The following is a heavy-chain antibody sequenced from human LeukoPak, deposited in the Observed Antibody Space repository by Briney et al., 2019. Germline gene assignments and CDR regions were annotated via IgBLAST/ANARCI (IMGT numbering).Heavy chain of an antibody. D-gene: IGHD3-3*01. CDR3: AKSSGSGYYRVDYFDY. CDR1: GFTFSDSY. Sequence: MPGGSLRLSCAASGFTFSDSYMTWIRQAPGKGLEWVSYISNSGSSIYYADSVKGRFTTSRDNAKSSLYLQMNSLRAEDTAVYYCAKSSGSGYYRVDYFDYWGQGTLVTVSS. J-gene: IGHJ4*02. V-gene: IGHV3-11*01. CDR2: ISNSGSSI.